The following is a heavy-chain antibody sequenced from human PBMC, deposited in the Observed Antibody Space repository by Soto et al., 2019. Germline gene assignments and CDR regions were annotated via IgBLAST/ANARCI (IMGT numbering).Heavy chain of an antibody. CDR1: GDSIIGGASL. D-gene: IGHD2-2*01. CDR3: AKLSCTSSTCYFPGWFDP. Sequence: PSETLSLTCTVSGDSIIGGASLWSWIRQPPGKGLEWIANVYYSGSSYYNPSLKSRLTISVDTTKNQFSLQLKSMTAADTAVYYCAKLSCTSSTCYFPGWFDPWGQGTLVTVSS. CDR2: VYYSGSS. J-gene: IGHJ5*02. V-gene: IGHV4-31*03.